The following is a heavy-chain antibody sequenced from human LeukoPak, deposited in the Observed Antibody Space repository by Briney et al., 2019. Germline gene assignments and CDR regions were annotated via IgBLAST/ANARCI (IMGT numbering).Heavy chain of an antibody. V-gene: IGHV3-23*01. CDR3: AKDVERQWLVLGFDY. J-gene: IGHJ4*02. Sequence: GGSLRLSCAASGFTFSSYAMSWVRQAPGKGLEWVSAISGSGGSTYYADSVKGRFTISRDNSKNTLYLQMNSLRAEDTAVYYCAKDVERQWLVLGFDYWGQGTLVTVSS. D-gene: IGHD6-19*01. CDR2: ISGSGGST. CDR1: GFTFSSYA.